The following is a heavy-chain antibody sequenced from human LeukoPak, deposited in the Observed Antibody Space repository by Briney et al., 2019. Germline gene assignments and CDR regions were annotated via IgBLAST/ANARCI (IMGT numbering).Heavy chain of an antibody. CDR2: LYGSGGVT. Sequence: GGSLRLSCAASGFTLSYYAMTWVRQAPGKGLQWVSALYGSGGVTFYADSVKGRFTISRDDSKSTVYLQMNSLRAEDTAVYYCAKARGPAATRPDYWGQGTLVTVSS. J-gene: IGHJ4*02. D-gene: IGHD6-25*01. CDR3: AKARGPAATRPDY. V-gene: IGHV3-23*01. CDR1: GFTLSYYA.